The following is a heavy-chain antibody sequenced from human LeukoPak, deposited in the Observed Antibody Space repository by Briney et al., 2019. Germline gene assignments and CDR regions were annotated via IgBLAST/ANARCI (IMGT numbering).Heavy chain of an antibody. CDR3: ARGVVAATDNWFDP. CDR1: GYSISSGYY. D-gene: IGHD2-15*01. Sequence: SETLSLTCTVSGYSISSGYYWGWIRQPPGKGLEWIGSIYHSGSTYYNPSLKSRVTISVDTSKNQFSLKLSSVTAADTAVYYCARGVVAATDNWFDPWGQGTLVTVFS. CDR2: IYHSGST. J-gene: IGHJ5*02. V-gene: IGHV4-38-2*02.